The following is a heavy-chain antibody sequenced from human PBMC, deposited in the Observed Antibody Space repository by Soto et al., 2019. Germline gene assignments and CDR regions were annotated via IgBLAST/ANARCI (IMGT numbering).Heavy chain of an antibody. J-gene: IGHJ4*02. CDR1: GFTVSSNY. Sequence: PGGSLRLSCAASGFTVSSNYMSWVRQAPGKGLEWVSVIYSGGSTYYADSVKGRFTISRHNSKNTLYLQMNSLRAEDTAVYYCARVYVRGVTMVENYFDYWGQGTLVTVSS. D-gene: IGHD3-10*02. CDR2: IYSGGST. CDR3: ARVYVRGVTMVENYFDY. V-gene: IGHV3-53*04.